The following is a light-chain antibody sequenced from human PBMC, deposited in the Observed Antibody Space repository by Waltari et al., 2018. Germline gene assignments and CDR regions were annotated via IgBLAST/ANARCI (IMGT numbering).Light chain of an antibody. J-gene: IGLJ2*01. Sequence: QSALTQPPSASGSPGQSVTISCTGTSSDDGGYNYVSWYQQHPGKAPTLMIYEVSKRPSGVPYRFSGSKSGNTASLTVSGLQAEDEADYYCSSYAGSNSVVFGGGTKLTVL. CDR2: EVS. CDR3: SSYAGSNSVV. CDR1: SSDDGGYNY. V-gene: IGLV2-8*01.